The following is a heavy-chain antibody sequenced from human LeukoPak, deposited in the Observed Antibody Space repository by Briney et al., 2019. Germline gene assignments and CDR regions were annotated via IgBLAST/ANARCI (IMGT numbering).Heavy chain of an antibody. J-gene: IGHJ4*02. D-gene: IGHD3-22*01. V-gene: IGHV3-23*01. CDR1: GFTFSSHG. Sequence: GGSLRLSCAASGFTFSSHGMNWVRQAPGKGLEWVSGIIPSGHTTYYADSVRGRFTISRDNSKNTLYMRMSSLRAEDTAVYYCAKRRYDSSGHFDSWGQGTLVTVSS. CDR2: IIPSGHTT. CDR3: AKRRYDSSGHFDS.